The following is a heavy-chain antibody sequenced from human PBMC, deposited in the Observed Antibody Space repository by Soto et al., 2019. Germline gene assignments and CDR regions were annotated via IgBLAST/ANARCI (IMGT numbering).Heavy chain of an antibody. J-gene: IGHJ5*02. D-gene: IGHD2-15*01. CDR3: ARGDCSGGSCYDWFDP. V-gene: IGHV5-51*01. CDR1: GYSFTSYW. Sequence: PGESLKISCKGSGYSFTSYWIGWVRQMPGKGLEWMGIIYPGDSDTRYSPSFQGQVTISADKSISTAYLQWSSLKASDTAMYYCARGDCSGGSCYDWFDPWGQGTLVTVSS. CDR2: IYPGDSDT.